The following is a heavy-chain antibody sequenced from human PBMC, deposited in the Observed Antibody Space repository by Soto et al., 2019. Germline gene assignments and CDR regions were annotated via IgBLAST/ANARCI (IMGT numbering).Heavy chain of an antibody. CDR1: GYTLTELS. CDR2: FDPEDGET. V-gene: IGHV1-24*01. Sequence: ASVKVSCKVSGYTLTELSMHWVRQAPGKGLEWMGGFDPEDGETIYAQKFQGRVTMTEDTSTDTAYMELSSLRSEDTAVYYCAAVSIDIVVVVAATGAFDIWGQGTMVTVSS. CDR3: AAVSIDIVVVVAATGAFDI. D-gene: IGHD2-15*01. J-gene: IGHJ3*02.